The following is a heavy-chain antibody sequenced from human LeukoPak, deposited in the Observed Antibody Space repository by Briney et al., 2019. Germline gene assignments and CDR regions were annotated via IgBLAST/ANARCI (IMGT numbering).Heavy chain of an antibody. D-gene: IGHD3-3*01. CDR2: IYPGDSDT. V-gene: IGHV5-51*01. CDR3: ARLSITIFGVVLQDAFDI. J-gene: IGHJ3*02. Sequence: GESLKISCRGSGYSFTTYWIGWVRQMPGKGLEWMGIIYPGDSDTRYSPSFQGQVTISADKSISTAHLQWSSLKASDTAMYYCARLSITIFGVVLQDAFDIWGQGTMVTVSS. CDR1: GYSFTTYW.